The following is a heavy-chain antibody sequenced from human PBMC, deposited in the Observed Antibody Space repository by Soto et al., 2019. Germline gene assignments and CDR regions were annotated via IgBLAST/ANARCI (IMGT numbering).Heavy chain of an antibody. CDR1: VVSISSSSYY. CDR2: IYYSGST. J-gene: IGHJ5*02. D-gene: IGHD5-18*01. V-gene: IGHV4-39*01. CDR3: ARQGDTAMVTRNNWFEP. Sequence: SETLSLTCTFSVVSISSSSYYCGWIRQPPGKGLEWIGSIYYSGSTYYNPSLKSRVTISVDTSKNQFSLKLSSVTAADTAVYYCARQGDTAMVTRNNWFEPLGQGTLVNVSS.